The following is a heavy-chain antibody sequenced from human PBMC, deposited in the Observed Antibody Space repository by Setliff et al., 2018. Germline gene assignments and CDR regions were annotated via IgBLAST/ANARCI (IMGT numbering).Heavy chain of an antibody. CDR1: GGSFSTYY. J-gene: IGHJ4*02. Sequence: SETLSLTCAVYGGSFSTYYWIWIRQPPGKGLEWIGYIYYSGSTYYNPSLKSRVTISVDTSKNQFSLKLSSVAAADTAVYYCARTTTYYYDSSGYYPLDYWGQGTLVTVSS. V-gene: IGHV4-59*08. CDR3: ARTTTYYYDSSGYYPLDY. D-gene: IGHD3-22*01. CDR2: IYYSGST.